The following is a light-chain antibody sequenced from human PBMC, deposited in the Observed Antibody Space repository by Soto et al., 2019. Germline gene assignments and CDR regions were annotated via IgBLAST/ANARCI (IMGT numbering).Light chain of an antibody. CDR3: QSYDRNNPAV. V-gene: IGLV7-46*01. J-gene: IGLJ3*02. CDR1: TGAVTSGHY. Sequence: QAVVTQEPSLTVSPGGTVTLTCGSSTGAVTSGHYPYWFQQKPGQAPKTLIYDVTKRPSGVPDRFSGSIDSSSNSASLTISGLKTEDEAEYFCQSYDRNNPAVFGGGTKLTVL. CDR2: DVT.